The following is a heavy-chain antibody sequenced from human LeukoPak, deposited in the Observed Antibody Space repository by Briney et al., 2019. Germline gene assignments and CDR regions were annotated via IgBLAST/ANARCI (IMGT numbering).Heavy chain of an antibody. CDR1: GGSISSYY. Sequence: PSETLSLTCTVSGGSISSYYWSWIRQPPGKGLEWIGYIYYTGSTNYNPSLKSRVTISVDTSKNQFSLKLSSVTAADTAVYYCARGGDLLFGKYYFDYWGRGTLVTVSS. CDR2: IYYTGST. D-gene: IGHD2-21*01. J-gene: IGHJ4*02. CDR3: ARGGDLLFGKYYFDY. V-gene: IGHV4-59*01.